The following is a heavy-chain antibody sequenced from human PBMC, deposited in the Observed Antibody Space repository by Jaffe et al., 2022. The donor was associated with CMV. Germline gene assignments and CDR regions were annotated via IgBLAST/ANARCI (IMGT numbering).Heavy chain of an antibody. CDR1: EFSFSTYE. D-gene: IGHD1-1*01. CDR2: ITSSASTT. CDR3: ARDFRLGGNSPDAFDI. V-gene: IGHV3-48*03. J-gene: IGHJ3*02. Sequence: EVQLVESGGALVQPGGSLRLSCAASEFSFSTYEMNWIRQAPGKGLEWISYITSSASTTLYADSVEGRFSISRDNAKNSLYLQMNSLRVEDTAVYYCARDFRLGGNSPDAFDIWGQGTLVSVSP.